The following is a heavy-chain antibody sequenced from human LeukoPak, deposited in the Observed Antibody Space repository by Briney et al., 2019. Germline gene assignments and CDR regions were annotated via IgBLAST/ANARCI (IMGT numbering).Heavy chain of an antibody. J-gene: IGHJ4*02. V-gene: IGHV1-69*01. CDR3: ARDRDGGTDY. D-gene: IGHD4-23*01. CDR2: IIPIFGTA. CDR1: GGTFSSYA. Sequence: GASVKVSCRASGGTFSSYAISWVRQAPGQGLEWMGGIIPIFGTANYAQKFQGRVTITADESTSTAYMELSSLRSEDTAVYYCARDRDGGTDYWGQGTLVTVSS.